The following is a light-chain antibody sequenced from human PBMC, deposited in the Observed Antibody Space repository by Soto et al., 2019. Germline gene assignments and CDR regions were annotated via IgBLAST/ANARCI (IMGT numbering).Light chain of an antibody. CDR1: SSDVGGYNY. CDR2: EVS. J-gene: IGLJ1*01. V-gene: IGLV2-14*01. Sequence: QSVLAQPASVSGSPGQSIAISCTGTSSDVGGYNYVSWYQQHPGKAPKLLISEVSIRPSGVSDRFSGSKSGNTASLTISRLQTEDEADHYCSSFTSAYTFVFGSGTKLTVL. CDR3: SSFTSAYTFV.